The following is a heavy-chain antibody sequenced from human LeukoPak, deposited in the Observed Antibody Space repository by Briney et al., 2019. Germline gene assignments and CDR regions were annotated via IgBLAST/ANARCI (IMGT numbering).Heavy chain of an antibody. D-gene: IGHD1-26*01. CDR1: GGSISSYY. J-gene: IGHJ3*02. V-gene: IGHV4-59*01. Sequence: PSETLSLTCTVSGGSISSYYWSWIRQPPGKGLEWIGYIYYSGNTNYNPSLKSRVTISIDTSNSQFSLKLSSVTAADTAVYYCARVGQGSFDIWGQGTMVTVSS. CDR3: ARVGQGSFDI. CDR2: IYYSGNT.